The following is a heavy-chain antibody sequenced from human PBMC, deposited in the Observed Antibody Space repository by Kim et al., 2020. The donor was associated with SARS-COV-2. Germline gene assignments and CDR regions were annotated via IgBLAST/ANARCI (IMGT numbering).Heavy chain of an antibody. CDR2: IYSGGSST. CDR1: GFTFSSYA. J-gene: IGHJ4*02. V-gene: IGHV3-23*03. Sequence: GGSLRLSCAASGFTFSSYAMSWVRQVPGKGLEWVSVIYSGGSSTYYADSVKGRFTISRDNSKNTLYLQMNSLRAEDTAVYYCAREFGNTMVRGAHYWGQGTLVTVSS. CDR3: AREFGNTMVRGAHY. D-gene: IGHD3-10*01.